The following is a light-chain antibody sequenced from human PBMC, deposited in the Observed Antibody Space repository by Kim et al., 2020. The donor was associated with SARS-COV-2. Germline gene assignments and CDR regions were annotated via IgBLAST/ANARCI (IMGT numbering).Light chain of an antibody. V-gene: IGKV3-15*01. Sequence: VYPGERATLSCRASQSISSKLAWYQQRPGQPPRLLIYGASTRATGIPARFSGSGSGTEFTLTISSLQSEDFAVYYCQQYDTWPQYTFGQGTKLEIK. CDR1: QSISSK. CDR3: QQYDTWPQYT. CDR2: GAS. J-gene: IGKJ2*01.